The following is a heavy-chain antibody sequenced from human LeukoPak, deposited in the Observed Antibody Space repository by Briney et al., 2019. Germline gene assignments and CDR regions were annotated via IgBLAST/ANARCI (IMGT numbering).Heavy chain of an antibody. J-gene: IGHJ5*02. D-gene: IGHD3-22*01. Sequence: SVKVSCKASGGTFSSYAISWVRQAPGQGLEWMGRIIPIFGTANYAQKFQGRVTITTDESTSTAYMELSSLRSEDTAVYYCARGPYYDSSGYYHGYWFDPWGQGTLVTVSS. CDR2: IIPIFGTA. CDR3: ARGPYYDSSGYYHGYWFDP. CDR1: GGTFSSYA. V-gene: IGHV1-69*05.